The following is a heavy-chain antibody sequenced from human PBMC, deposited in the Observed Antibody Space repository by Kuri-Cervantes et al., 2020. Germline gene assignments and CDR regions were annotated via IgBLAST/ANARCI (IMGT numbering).Heavy chain of an antibody. CDR1: GYTLTELS. D-gene: IGHD1-26*01. CDR2: MNPNSGNT. J-gene: IGHJ6*02. CDR3: ARGGDIVGATTGTYYYYGMDV. V-gene: IGHV1-8*01. Sequence: ASVKVSCKVSGYTLTELSMHWVRQAPGKGLEWMGWMNPNSGNTGYAQKFQGRVTMTRSTSISTAYMELSSLRSEDTAVYYCARGGDIVGATTGTYYYYGMDVWGQGTTVTVSS.